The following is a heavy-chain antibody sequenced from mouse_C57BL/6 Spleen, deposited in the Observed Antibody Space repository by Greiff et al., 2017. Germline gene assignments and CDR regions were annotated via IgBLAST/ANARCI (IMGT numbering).Heavy chain of an antibody. D-gene: IGHD3-2*02. V-gene: IGHV1-53*01. J-gene: IGHJ3*01. CDR3: ARWDSSGYTFAY. CDR2: INPSNGGT. Sequence: QVQLQQPGTELVKPGASVKLSCKASGYTFFSYWMHWVKQRPGQGLEWIGNINPSNGGTNYNEKFKSKATLTVDKSSSTAYMQLSSLTSEDSAVYYCARWDSSGYTFAYWGQGTLVTVSA. CDR1: GYTFFSYW.